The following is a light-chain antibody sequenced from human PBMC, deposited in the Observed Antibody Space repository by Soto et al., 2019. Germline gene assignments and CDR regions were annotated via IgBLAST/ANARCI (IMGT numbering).Light chain of an antibody. CDR2: EVT. CDR3: NSYADSNKLV. CDR1: SSDVGGYNY. Sequence: QSALTQPPSASGSPGQSVTISCTGTSSDVGGYNYVSWYQQHPGKAPKLIIYEVTKRPSGVPDRFSGSKSDNTASLTVSGLQAEDEADYYCNSYADSNKLVFGGGTKLTVL. J-gene: IGLJ2*01. V-gene: IGLV2-8*01.